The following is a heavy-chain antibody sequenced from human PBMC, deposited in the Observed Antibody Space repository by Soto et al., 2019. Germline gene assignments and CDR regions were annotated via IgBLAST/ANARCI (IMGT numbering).Heavy chain of an antibody. D-gene: IGHD3-10*01. V-gene: IGHV3-15*06. CDR2: IRSQKDGGAT. CDR1: GFTVKDAW. Sequence: EIQLVESGGGVVKPGESLTLSCAASGFTVKDAWMHWVRQAPGKGLEWVGLIRSQKDGGATHYAAPVKDRFTISRDDSRKTLYLRMNSLKIEDTAVYYCTQLYRDDPWGQGTLVTVSS. CDR3: TQLYRDDP. J-gene: IGHJ5*02.